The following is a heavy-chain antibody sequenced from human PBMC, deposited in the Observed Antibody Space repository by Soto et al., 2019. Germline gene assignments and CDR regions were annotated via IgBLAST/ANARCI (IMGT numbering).Heavy chain of an antibody. CDR2: INPNSGGT. V-gene: IGHV1-2*02. J-gene: IGHJ3*02. D-gene: IGHD2-15*01. CDR3: ARDDRYCSGGSCYSLLAFDI. CDR1: GYTFTCYY. Sequence: XSVKVSCKASGYTFTCYYMHWVRQAPGQGLEWMGWINPNSGGTNYAQKFQGRVTMTRDTSISTAYMELSRLRSDDTAVYYCARDDRYCSGGSCYSLLAFDIWGQGTMVTVSS.